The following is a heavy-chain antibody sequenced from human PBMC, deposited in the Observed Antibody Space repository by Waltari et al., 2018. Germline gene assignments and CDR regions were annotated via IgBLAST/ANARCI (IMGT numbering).Heavy chain of an antibody. D-gene: IGHD1-7*01. J-gene: IGHJ4*02. CDR3: ARVGGYNWNYGGHYFDS. V-gene: IGHV3-23*01. CDR2: ISVSYTST. Sequence: EMQLLESGGGLEQPGGSLRLSCTGSGFSFSTYAMSWVRQAPGKGLEWVSGISVSYTSTYYADSVEGRFTISRDDSKNTVYLHMNSLRADDTAVYFCARVGGYNWNYGGHYFDSWGQGTLVTVSS. CDR1: GFSFSTYA.